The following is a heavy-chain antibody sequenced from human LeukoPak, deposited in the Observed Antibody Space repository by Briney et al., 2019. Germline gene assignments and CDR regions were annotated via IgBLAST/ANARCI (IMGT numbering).Heavy chain of an antibody. CDR1: GYTFTCYY. CDR2: INPNSGGT. CDR3: ARDPGFDYDSSGPDYYYYGMDV. Sequence: GASVKVSCKASGYTFTCYYMHWVRQAPGQGLEWRGWINPNSGGTNYAQKFQGRVTMTRDTSISTAYMELSRLRSDDTAVYYCARDPGFDYDSSGPDYYYYGMDVWGQGTTVTVSS. J-gene: IGHJ6*02. V-gene: IGHV1-2*02. D-gene: IGHD3-22*01.